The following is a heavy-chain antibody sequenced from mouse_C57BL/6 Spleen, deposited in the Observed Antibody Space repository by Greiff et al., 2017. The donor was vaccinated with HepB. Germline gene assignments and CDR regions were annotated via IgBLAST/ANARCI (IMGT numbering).Heavy chain of an antibody. Sequence: EVMLVESGGGLVKPGGSLKLSCAASGFTFSSYAMSWVRQTPEKRLEWVATISDGGSYTYYPDNVKGRFTISRDNAKNNLYLQMSHLKSEDTAMYYCARDRRYGSSWYFDVWGTGTTVTVSS. J-gene: IGHJ1*03. D-gene: IGHD1-1*01. CDR2: ISDGGSYT. V-gene: IGHV5-4*01. CDR3: ARDRRYGSSWYFDV. CDR1: GFTFSSYA.